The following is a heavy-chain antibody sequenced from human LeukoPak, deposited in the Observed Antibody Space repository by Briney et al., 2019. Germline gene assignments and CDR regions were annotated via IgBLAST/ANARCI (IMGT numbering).Heavy chain of an antibody. CDR3: ARGIGRDDFWSGYYSDDAFDI. V-gene: IGHV4-34*01. CDR2: INHSGST. J-gene: IGHJ3*02. D-gene: IGHD3-3*01. CDR1: GGSFSGYY. Sequence: SETLSLTCAVYGGSFSGYYWSWIRQPPGKGLEWIGEINHSGSTNYNPSLKSRVTISVDRSKNQFSLKLSSVTAADTAVYYCARGIGRDDFWSGYYSDDAFDIWGQGTMVTVSS.